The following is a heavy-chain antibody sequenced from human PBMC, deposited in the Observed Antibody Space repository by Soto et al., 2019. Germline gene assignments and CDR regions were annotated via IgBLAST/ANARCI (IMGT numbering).Heavy chain of an antibody. CDR1: GYTFTSYG. V-gene: IGHV1-18*01. Sequence: ASVKVSCKASGYTFTSYGISWVRQAPGQGLEWMGWISAYNGNTNYAQKLQGRVTMTTDTSTSTAYMEPRSLRSDDTAVYYCASSPLAYCGGDCYSGRKALDYWGQGTLVTVSS. J-gene: IGHJ4*02. D-gene: IGHD2-21*02. CDR3: ASSPLAYCGGDCYSGRKALDY. CDR2: ISAYNGNT.